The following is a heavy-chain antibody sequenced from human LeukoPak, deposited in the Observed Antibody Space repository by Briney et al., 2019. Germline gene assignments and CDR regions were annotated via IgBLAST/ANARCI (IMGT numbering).Heavy chain of an antibody. D-gene: IGHD6-13*01. J-gene: IGHJ4*02. CDR1: GFTFSSYG. V-gene: IGHV3-30*18. CDR3: AKDLGSSWPSFDY. CDR2: ISYDGSNK. Sequence: GRSLRLSCAASGFTFSSYGMHWVRQAPGKGLEWVAVISYDGSNKYYADSVKGRFTNSRDNSKNTLYLQMNSLRAEDTAVYYCAKDLGSSWPSFDYCTQGTLVTVHS.